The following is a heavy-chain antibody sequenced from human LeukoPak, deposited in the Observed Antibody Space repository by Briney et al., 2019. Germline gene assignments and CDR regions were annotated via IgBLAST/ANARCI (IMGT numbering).Heavy chain of an antibody. CDR3: ASSLYYDSSGLRFDY. CDR1: GGSISSGDYY. D-gene: IGHD3-22*01. J-gene: IGHJ4*02. Sequence: SETLSLTCTVSGGSISSGDYYWSWIRQPPGKGLEWIGYIYYSGSTNYNPSLKSRVTISVDTSKNQFSLKLSSVTAADTAVYYCASSLYYDSSGLRFDYWGQGTLVTVSS. CDR2: IYYSGST. V-gene: IGHV4-61*08.